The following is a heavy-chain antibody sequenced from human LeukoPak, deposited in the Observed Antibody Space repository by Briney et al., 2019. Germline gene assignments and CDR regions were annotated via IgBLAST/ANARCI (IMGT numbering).Heavy chain of an antibody. D-gene: IGHD3-10*01. Sequence: PGGSLRLSCAASGFTFSGSAMHWVRQAPGKGLEWVSAISGSGGSTYYADSVKGRFTISRDNSKNTLYLQMNSLRAEDTAVYYCAKDFRGKVRGEGYWGQGTLVTVSS. CDR2: ISGSGGST. CDR3: AKDFRGKVRGEGY. J-gene: IGHJ4*02. CDR1: GFTFSGSA. V-gene: IGHV3-23*01.